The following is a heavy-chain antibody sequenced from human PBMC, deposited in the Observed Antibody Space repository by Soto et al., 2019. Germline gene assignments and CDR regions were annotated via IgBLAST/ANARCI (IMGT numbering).Heavy chain of an antibody. CDR1: GFTFSSYG. Sequence: GGSLRLSCAASGFTFSSYGMHWVRQAPGKGLEWVAVISYDGSNKYYADSVKGRFTISRDNSKNTLYLQMNSLRAEDTAVYYCAKNGPPAPGDYWGQGTLVTVSS. D-gene: IGHD2-2*01. V-gene: IGHV3-30*18. J-gene: IGHJ4*02. CDR2: ISYDGSNK. CDR3: AKNGPPAPGDY.